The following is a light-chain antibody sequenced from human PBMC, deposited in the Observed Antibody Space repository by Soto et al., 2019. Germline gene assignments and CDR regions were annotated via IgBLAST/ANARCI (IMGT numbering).Light chain of an antibody. V-gene: IGKV1-5*01. J-gene: IGKJ2*01. CDR2: DAS. CDR1: QSISTW. CDR3: QQYNTNSNT. Sequence: DIQMTQSPPTLSASVGDRVTITCRASQSISTWLAWFQQKPGKAPRLLIFDASSLDSGVPSRFSGSGSGTEFTLTISSLQPDDSASYYCQQYNTNSNTFGRGTKLEIK.